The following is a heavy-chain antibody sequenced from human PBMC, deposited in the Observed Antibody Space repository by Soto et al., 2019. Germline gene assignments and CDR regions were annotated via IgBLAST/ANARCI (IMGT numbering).Heavy chain of an antibody. Sequence: PGGSLRLSCAASGFTFSSYVMHWVRQAPGKGLEYVSAISSNGGSTYYANSVKGRFTISRDNSKNTLYLQMGSLRAEDMAVYYCARDRLPYYDILTGPFDYWGQGTLVTVSS. D-gene: IGHD3-9*01. CDR2: ISSNGGST. J-gene: IGHJ4*02. CDR3: ARDRLPYYDILTGPFDY. CDR1: GFTFSSYV. V-gene: IGHV3-64*01.